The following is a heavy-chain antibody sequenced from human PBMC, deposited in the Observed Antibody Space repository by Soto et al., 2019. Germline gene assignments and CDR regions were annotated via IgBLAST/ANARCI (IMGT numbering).Heavy chain of an antibody. CDR1: GFTFTSSA. CDR2: IVVGSGNT. J-gene: IGHJ5*02. CDR3: AVGADDYGDLSNWFDP. V-gene: IGHV1-58*01. Sequence: ASVKVSCKASGFTFTSSAVQWVRQARGQRLEWIGWIVVGSGNTNYAQKFQERVIITRDMSTSTAYMELSSLRSEDTAVYYCAVGADDYGDLSNWFDPWGQGTLVTVSS. D-gene: IGHD4-17*01.